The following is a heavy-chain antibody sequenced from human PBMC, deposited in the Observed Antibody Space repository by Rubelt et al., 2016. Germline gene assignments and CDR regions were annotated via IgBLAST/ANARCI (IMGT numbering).Heavy chain of an antibody. J-gene: IGHJ4*02. V-gene: IGHV1-18*01. CDR2: SAYNGNT. Sequence: SAYNGNTNYAQKLQGRVTMTTDTSTSTAYMELRSLRSDDTAVYYCARYGGWDPSDYWGQGTLVTVSS. D-gene: IGHD6-19*01. CDR3: ARYGGWDPSDY.